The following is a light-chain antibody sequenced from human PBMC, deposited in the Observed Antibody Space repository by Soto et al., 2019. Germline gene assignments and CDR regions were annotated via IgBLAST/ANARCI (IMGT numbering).Light chain of an antibody. CDR2: GAS. CDR3: QQSDKWPGT. Sequence: IVMTQSPATLPVSPGERATLSCRTSQSVNSHLAWYQHKPGQAPRLLIFGASCRATGIPTSFSGSGSGTEFTLTIGSLQSEDFAIYYCQQSDKWPGTFGGGTKVEIK. CDR1: QSVNSH. V-gene: IGKV3-15*01. J-gene: IGKJ4*01.